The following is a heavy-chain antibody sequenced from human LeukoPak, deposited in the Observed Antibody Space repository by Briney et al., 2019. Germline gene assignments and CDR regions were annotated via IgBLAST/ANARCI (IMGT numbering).Heavy chain of an antibody. CDR3: ARSGRRFLEWSPEYYYYYMDV. J-gene: IGHJ6*03. V-gene: IGHV4-39*07. Sequence: PSETLSLTCTVSGGSISSSSYYWGWIRQPPGKGLEWIGSIYYSGSTYYNPSLRSRVTISVDTSKNQFSLKLSSVTAADTAVYYCARSGRRFLEWSPEYYYYYMDVWGKGTTVTVSS. CDR2: IYYSGST. CDR1: GGSISSSSYY. D-gene: IGHD3-3*01.